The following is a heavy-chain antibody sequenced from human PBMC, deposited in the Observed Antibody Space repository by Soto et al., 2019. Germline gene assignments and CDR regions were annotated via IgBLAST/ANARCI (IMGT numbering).Heavy chain of an antibody. J-gene: IGHJ5*02. CDR3: ARDSYYDSSGNNWFDP. CDR1: GGTFSSYA. Sequence: QVQLVQSGAEVKKPGSSVKVSCKASGGTFSSYAISWVRQAPGQGLEWMGGIIPIFGTANYAQKFQGRVTITAEESTRTAYMGLSRLRSEDTAVYYCARDSYYDSSGNNWFDPWGQGTLVTVSS. D-gene: IGHD3-22*01. V-gene: IGHV1-69*12. CDR2: IIPIFGTA.